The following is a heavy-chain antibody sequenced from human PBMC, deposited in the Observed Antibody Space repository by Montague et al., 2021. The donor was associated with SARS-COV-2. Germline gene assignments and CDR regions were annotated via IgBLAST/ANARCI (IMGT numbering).Heavy chain of an antibody. Sequence: SETLSLTCTVSGGSIYSSSYYWGWIRQPPGKGLEWIGYIYYSGSTNYNPSLKSRVTISVDTSKNQFSLKLSSVTAADTAVYYCARAPVAHITIFGVVTSFDYWGQGTLVTVSS. CDR2: IYYSGST. CDR1: GGSIYSSSYY. V-gene: IGHV4-61*05. J-gene: IGHJ4*02. D-gene: IGHD3-3*01. CDR3: ARAPVAHITIFGVVTSFDY.